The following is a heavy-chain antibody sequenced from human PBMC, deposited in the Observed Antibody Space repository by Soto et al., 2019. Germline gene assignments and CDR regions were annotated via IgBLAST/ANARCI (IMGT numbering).Heavy chain of an antibody. CDR1: GFTFSSYS. CDR2: ISSSSSYI. V-gene: IGHV3-21*01. D-gene: IGHD3-3*01. J-gene: IGHJ6*03. Sequence: EVQLVESGGGLVKPGGSLRLSCAASGFTFSSYSMNWVRQAPGKGLEWVSSISSSSSYIYYADSVKGRFTISRDNAKNSLYLQKNSLRAEDTAVYYCARWYYDFWSGYQTPGMDVWGKGTTVTVSS. CDR3: ARWYYDFWSGYQTPGMDV.